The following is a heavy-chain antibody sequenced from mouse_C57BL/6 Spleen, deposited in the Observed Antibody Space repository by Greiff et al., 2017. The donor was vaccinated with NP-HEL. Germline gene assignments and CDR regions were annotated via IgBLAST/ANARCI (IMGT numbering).Heavy chain of an antibody. J-gene: IGHJ4*01. D-gene: IGHD2-4*01. CDR3: AIGDYDYDVGGYAMDY. Sequence: QVQLQQPGAELVKPGASVKVSCKASGYTFTSYWMHWVKQRPGQGLEWIGRIHPSDSDTNYNQKFKGKATLTVDKSSSTAYMQLSSLTSEDSAVYYCAIGDYDYDVGGYAMDYWGQGTSVTVSS. CDR2: IHPSDSDT. V-gene: IGHV1-74*01. CDR1: GYTFTSYW.